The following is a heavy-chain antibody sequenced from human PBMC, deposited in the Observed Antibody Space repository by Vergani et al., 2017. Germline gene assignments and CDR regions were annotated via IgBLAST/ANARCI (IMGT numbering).Heavy chain of an antibody. CDR1: GCIFSHYW. CDR3: ARIDSYGSGGYSLTRWQNWLDR. J-gene: IGHJ5*02. CDR2: INQDGSEK. D-gene: IGHD3-22*01. V-gene: IGHV3-7*01. Sequence: EVQLVESGGGLVQPGGSLRVSCAASGCIFSHYWMSWVRQAPGKGLEWVGNINQDGSEKYYVDSVQGRFTISRDNAKNSLYLQRNSLRAEDTALYYCARIDSYGSGGYSLTRWQNWLDRWREATLITFCS.